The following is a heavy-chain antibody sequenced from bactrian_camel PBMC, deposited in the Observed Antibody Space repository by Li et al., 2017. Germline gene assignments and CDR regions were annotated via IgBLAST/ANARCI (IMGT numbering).Heavy chain of an antibody. Sequence: HVQLVESGGGSVQPGGSLRLSCAVSGYPYANYCMAWFRQAPGREREGVTVIYSHDEKTTYADSVKDRFTISLDSAKETVSLQMDTQKQEDRGRYYCASGNRKGTECPGYNTFGQGTQVTVS. D-gene: IGHD5*01. V-gene: IGHV3S6*01. CDR1: GYPYANYC. J-gene: IGHJ4*01. CDR2: IYSHDEKT.